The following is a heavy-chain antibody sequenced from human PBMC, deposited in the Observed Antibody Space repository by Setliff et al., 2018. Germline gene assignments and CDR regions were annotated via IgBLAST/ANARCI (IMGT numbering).Heavy chain of an antibody. CDR1: GFTFRRFA. J-gene: IGHJ3*02. CDR3: AKDARSGRTYPLFSASDI. CDR2: ISGSGGLP. V-gene: IGHV3-23*01. Sequence: WGDLRPPCKGSGFTFRRFAFSWVRQAPGKGLEWVSSISGSGGLPNYADSVEGRFTISRDNSQETVVLQMNSLRVEDTAVYYCAKDARSGRTYPLFSASDIWGQGTMVTVSS. D-gene: IGHD2-15*01.